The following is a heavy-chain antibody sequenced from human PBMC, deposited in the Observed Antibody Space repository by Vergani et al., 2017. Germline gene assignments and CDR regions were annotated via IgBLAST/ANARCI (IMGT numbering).Heavy chain of an antibody. V-gene: IGHV4-38-2*02. CDR1: GQSINSGYF. CDR2: SFDGGSPF. Sequence: QVHLQESGPGLVKTSETLSLTCNVSGQSINSGYFWGWVRQPPGKGLEWIVTSFDGGSPFYYNPSLQSRAVISVDTYKNQFSLQLTSVTAADTAFYFCARRGRMGILTGRFAHHGFDVWGRGILVTVSS. D-gene: IGHD3-9*01. CDR3: ARRGRMGILTGRFAHHGFDV. J-gene: IGHJ4*01.